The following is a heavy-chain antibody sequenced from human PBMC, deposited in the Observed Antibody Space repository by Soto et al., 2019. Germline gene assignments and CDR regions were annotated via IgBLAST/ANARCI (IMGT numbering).Heavy chain of an antibody. CDR3: ARDVWRYCSSTSCSWFDP. CDR1: GYTFTSYG. Sequence: ASVKVSCKASGYTFTSYGISWVRQAPGQGLEWMGWISAYNGNTNYAQKLQGRVTMTTDTSTSTAYMELRSLRSDDTAVYYCARDVWRYCSSTSCSWFDPWGQGTLVTVSS. CDR2: ISAYNGNT. J-gene: IGHJ5*02. D-gene: IGHD2-2*01. V-gene: IGHV1-18*01.